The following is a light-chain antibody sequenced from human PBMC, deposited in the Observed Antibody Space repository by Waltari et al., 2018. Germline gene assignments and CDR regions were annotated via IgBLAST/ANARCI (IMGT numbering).Light chain of an antibody. CDR1: QSVSSY. CDR3: QQRSNWWT. J-gene: IGKJ1*01. CDR2: DAY. V-gene: IGKV3-11*01. Sequence: EIVLTQSPATLSLSPGDRATLSCRASQSVSSYLAWYQQKPGQAPRLLIYDAYNRATGIPARFSGSGSGTDFTLTISSLEPEDFAVYYCQQRSNWWTFGQGTKVEIK.